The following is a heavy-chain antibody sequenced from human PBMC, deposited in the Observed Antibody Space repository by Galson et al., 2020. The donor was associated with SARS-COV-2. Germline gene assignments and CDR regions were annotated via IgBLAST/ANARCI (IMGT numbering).Heavy chain of an antibody. CDR1: GYTFNNYE. CDR3: ARSYDYFATCFDP. V-gene: IGHV1-8*01. J-gene: IGHJ5*02. D-gene: IGHD5-12*01. Sequence: ASVKVSCKASGYTFNNYEINWVRQAPGQGLEWMGWMNPNSGNTGHAQKFQGRVTMTRTTSISTAYLELNSLTSEDTAVYYCARSYDYFATCFDPWGQGTLVTVSS. CDR2: MNPNSGNT.